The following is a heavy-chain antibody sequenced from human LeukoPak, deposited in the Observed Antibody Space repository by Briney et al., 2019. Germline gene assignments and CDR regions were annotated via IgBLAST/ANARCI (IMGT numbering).Heavy chain of an antibody. Sequence: HPGGSLRLSCAASEFTFSIYAMSWVRQAPGKGLEWVSAFSGSGGSTYYADSVKGRFTISRDNSKNTLYLQMNSLRAEDTAVYYCARSGLSRFDYWGQGTLVTVSS. D-gene: IGHD4/OR15-4a*01. CDR2: FSGSGGST. V-gene: IGHV3-23*01. CDR3: ARSGLSRFDY. CDR1: EFTFSIYA. J-gene: IGHJ4*02.